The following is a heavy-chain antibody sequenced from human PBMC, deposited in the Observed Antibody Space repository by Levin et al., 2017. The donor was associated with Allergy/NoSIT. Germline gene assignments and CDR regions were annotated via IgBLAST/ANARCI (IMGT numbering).Heavy chain of an antibody. J-gene: IGHJ4*02. CDR2: INHSGST. D-gene: IGHD6-13*01. Sequence: SETLSLTCGVYRGSFSGYYWSWIRQSPGQGLEWIGEINHSGSTTYNPSLKSRVSISADTSKNQFSLKLISVTAADTAVYYCARYITIRRFTSTWLYYFDSWGQGTLVTVSS. CDR1: RGSFSGYY. V-gene: IGHV4-34*01. CDR3: ARYITIRRFTSTWLYYFDS.